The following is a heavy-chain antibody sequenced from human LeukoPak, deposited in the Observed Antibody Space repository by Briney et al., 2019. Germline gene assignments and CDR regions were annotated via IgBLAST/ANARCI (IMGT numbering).Heavy chain of an antibody. Sequence: GGSLRLSCAASGFTFSIYSMNWARQAPGKGLEWVSSITSSGTYIYYADSVKGRFTISRDNAQNSLYLQMNSLRADDTAVYYCARRVGYCSGGTCKSYYMDVWGKGTTVTVSS. CDR3: ARRVGYCSGGTCKSYYMDV. V-gene: IGHV3-21*01. CDR2: ITSSGTYI. D-gene: IGHD2-15*01. J-gene: IGHJ6*03. CDR1: GFTFSIYS.